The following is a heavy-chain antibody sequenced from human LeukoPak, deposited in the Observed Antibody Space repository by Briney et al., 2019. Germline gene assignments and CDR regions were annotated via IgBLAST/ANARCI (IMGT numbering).Heavy chain of an antibody. V-gene: IGHV4-39*01. CDR1: GGSITSNSYS. Sequence: PSETLSLTCTVSGGSITSNSYSWGWIRQPPGKGLQWIVTLSHAGTNYYNPSLKSRVTMTVDRSKTQLSLKLTSVTATDTAVYYCARLRGGVQLWGDWGQGTLVTVSS. CDR3: ARLRGGVQLWGD. J-gene: IGHJ4*02. CDR2: LSHAGTN. D-gene: IGHD5-18*01.